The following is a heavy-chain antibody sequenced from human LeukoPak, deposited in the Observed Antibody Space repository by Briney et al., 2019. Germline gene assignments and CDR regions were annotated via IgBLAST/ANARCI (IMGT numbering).Heavy chain of an antibody. Sequence: ASVKVSCKASGYTFTSYGISWVRQAPGQGLEWMGWISAYNGNTNYAQKLQGRVTMTRDTSTSTVYMELSSLRSEDTAVYYCAREGSYSGKFDYWGQGTLVTVSS. CDR2: ISAYNGNT. CDR3: AREGSYSGKFDY. J-gene: IGHJ4*02. D-gene: IGHD1-26*01. V-gene: IGHV1-18*01. CDR1: GYTFTSYG.